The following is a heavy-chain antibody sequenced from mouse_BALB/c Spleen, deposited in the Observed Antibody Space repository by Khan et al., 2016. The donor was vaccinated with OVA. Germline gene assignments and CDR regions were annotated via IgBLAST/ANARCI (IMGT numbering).Heavy chain of an antibody. V-gene: IGHV1S136*01. D-gene: IGHD1-1*01. CDR1: GYTFTSYV. CDR3: LRSLYYYGSAYEGFAY. Sequence: EVQLQESGPELVKPGASVKMSCKASGYTFTSYVMHWVKQKPGQGLEWIGYISPNSDGSTYNEKFRGKASLTSDKSSSTSCMELSSLTSWDSTVYYCLRSLYYYGSAYEGFAYWGQGTLVTVAA. CDR2: ISPNSDGS. J-gene: IGHJ3*01.